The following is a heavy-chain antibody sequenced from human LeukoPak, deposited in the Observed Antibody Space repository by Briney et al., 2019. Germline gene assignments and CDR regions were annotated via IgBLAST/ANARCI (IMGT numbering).Heavy chain of an antibody. CDR2: INGQGGT. CDR1: GGSFNGYY. J-gene: IGHJ6*02. Sequence: SETLSLTCAVSGGSFNGYYWTWIRQSPGKGLEWIGEINGQGGTSYNPSHKSRVTMSVDKSKNQFSLRLTAVSAADTAVFFCARGSRLRGVYGMDVWGQGTTVTVSS. V-gene: IGHV4-34*01. CDR3: ARGSRLRGVYGMDV. D-gene: IGHD3-16*01.